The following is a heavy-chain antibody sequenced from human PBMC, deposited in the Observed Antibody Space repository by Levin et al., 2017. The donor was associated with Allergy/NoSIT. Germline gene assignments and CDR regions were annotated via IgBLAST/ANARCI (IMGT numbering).Heavy chain of an antibody. J-gene: IGHJ4*02. CDR2: ISWNSGSI. CDR1: GFTFDDYA. CDR3: AKDIVRWELTNWVFDY. V-gene: IGHV3-9*01. Sequence: AGGSLRLSCAASGFTFDDYAMHWVRQAPGKGLEWVSGISWNSGSIGYADSVKGRFTISRDNAKNSLYLQMNSLRAEDTALYYCAKDIVRWELTNWVFDYWGQGTLVTVSS. D-gene: IGHD1-26*01.